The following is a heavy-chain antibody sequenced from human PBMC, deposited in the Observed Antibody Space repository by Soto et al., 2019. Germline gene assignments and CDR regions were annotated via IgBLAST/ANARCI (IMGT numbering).Heavy chain of an antibody. CDR2: IKADNGKT. CDR3: ARDQGITTFGVYSMYYYGMDV. D-gene: IGHD3-3*01. J-gene: IGHJ6*02. CDR1: GYTFTSFS. V-gene: IGHV1-3*01. Sequence: GASVKVSCKASGYTFTSFSVHWVRQAPGQRLEWMGWIKADNGKTKYSQKFQGRATITMDTSASTAFMELSSLRSEDTALYYCARDQGITTFGVYSMYYYGMDVWGQGTTVTVSS.